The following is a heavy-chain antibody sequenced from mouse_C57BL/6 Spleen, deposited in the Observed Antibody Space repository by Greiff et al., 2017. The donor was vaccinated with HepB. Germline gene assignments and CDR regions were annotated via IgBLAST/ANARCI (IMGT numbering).Heavy chain of an antibody. V-gene: IGHV5-16*01. CDR2: INYDGSST. CDR3: ARVYDGYYGGYFDV. CDR1: GFTFRDYY. D-gene: IGHD2-3*01. J-gene: IGHJ1*03. Sequence: EVMLVESEGGLVQPGRSMKLSCTASGFTFRDYYMAWVRQVPEKGLEWVANINYDGSSTYYLDSLKSRFIISRDNAKNILYLQMSRLKSEDTATYYCARVYDGYYGGYFDVWGTGTTVTVSS.